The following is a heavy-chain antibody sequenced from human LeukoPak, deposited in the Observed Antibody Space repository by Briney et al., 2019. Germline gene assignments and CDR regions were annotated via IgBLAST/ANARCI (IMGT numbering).Heavy chain of an antibody. CDR3: ARSVGYGYQYYFDY. CDR2: IYSGGST. CDR1: GFTFSSYV. J-gene: IGHJ4*02. D-gene: IGHD5-18*01. Sequence: ETGGSLRLSCAASGFTFSSYVMNWVRQAPGKGLEWVSVIYSGGSTYYADSVKGRFTISRHNSKNTLYLQMNSLRAEDTAVYYCARSVGYGYQYYFDYWGQGTLVTVSS. V-gene: IGHV3-53*04.